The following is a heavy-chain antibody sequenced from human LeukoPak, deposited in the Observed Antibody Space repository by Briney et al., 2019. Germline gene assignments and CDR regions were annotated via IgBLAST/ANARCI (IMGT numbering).Heavy chain of an antibody. D-gene: IGHD2-15*01. CDR3: AKLRSYDIVVVVAATDFDY. Sequence: GGSLRLSCAASGFTFSSYGMHWVRQAPGKGLEWVAVISYDGSNKYYADSVKGRFTISRDNSKNTLYLQMNSLRAEDTAVYYCAKLRSYDIVVVVAATDFDYWGQGTLVTVPS. CDR1: GFTFSSYG. V-gene: IGHV3-30*18. CDR2: ISYDGSNK. J-gene: IGHJ4*02.